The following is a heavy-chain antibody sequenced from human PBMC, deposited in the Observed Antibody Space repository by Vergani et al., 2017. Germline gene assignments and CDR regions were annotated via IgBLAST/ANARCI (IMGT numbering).Heavy chain of an antibody. CDR2: INTNGEYT. Sequence: EVQLLESGGDLVQPGGSLRLPCAASGFSFTPYAISWVRQAPGKGLGWVSNINTNGEYTRYGDSVTGRFTISRDNSKSTLDLQMNSPRAEDTDIYYRAKGGLNYWFDSWGQGTLVIVS. CDR3: AKGGLNYWFDS. J-gene: IGHJ5*01. CDR1: GFSFTPYA. D-gene: IGHD3-10*01. V-gene: IGHV3-23*01.